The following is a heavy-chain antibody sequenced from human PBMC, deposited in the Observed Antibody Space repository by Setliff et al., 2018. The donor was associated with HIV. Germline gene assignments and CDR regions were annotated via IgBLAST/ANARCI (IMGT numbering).Heavy chain of an antibody. CDR1: GGTFSSYA. Sequence: SVKVSCKASGGTFSSYAISWVRQAPGQGLEWMGRIIPIFGTANYAQKFQGRVTITADKSTSTAYMELSSLRSEDTAVYYCARGGTIFGVVVHAFDIWGQGTMVTVSS. CDR3: ARGGTIFGVVVHAFDI. J-gene: IGHJ3*02. D-gene: IGHD3-3*01. CDR2: IIPIFGTA. V-gene: IGHV1-69*06.